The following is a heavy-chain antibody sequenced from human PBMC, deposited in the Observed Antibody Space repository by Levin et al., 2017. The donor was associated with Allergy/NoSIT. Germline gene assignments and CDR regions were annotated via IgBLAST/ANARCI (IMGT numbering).Heavy chain of an antibody. Sequence: SETLSLTCAVYGGSFSGYYWSWIRQPPGKGLEWIGEINHSGSTNYNPSLKSRVTISVDTSKNQFSLKLSSVTAADTAVYYCARDRRYQLLKSVGRYDAFDIWGQGTMVTVSS. CDR2: INHSGST. CDR1: GGSFSGYY. J-gene: IGHJ3*02. D-gene: IGHD2-2*01. V-gene: IGHV4-34*01. CDR3: ARDRRYQLLKSVGRYDAFDI.